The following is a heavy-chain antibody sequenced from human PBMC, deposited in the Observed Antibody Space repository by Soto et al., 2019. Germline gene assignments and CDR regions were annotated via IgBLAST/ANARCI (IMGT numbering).Heavy chain of an antibody. Sequence: SLGLSCAASGFTFSSYAMSWVRQAPGKGLEWVSAISGSGGSTYYADSVKGRFTISRDNSKNTLYLQMNSLRAEDTAVYYCAKDAASSGCHDPWGQGTLVTVSS. J-gene: IGHJ5*02. CDR2: ISGSGGST. CDR3: AKDAASSGCHDP. D-gene: IGHD6-19*01. V-gene: IGHV3-23*01. CDR1: GFTFSSYA.